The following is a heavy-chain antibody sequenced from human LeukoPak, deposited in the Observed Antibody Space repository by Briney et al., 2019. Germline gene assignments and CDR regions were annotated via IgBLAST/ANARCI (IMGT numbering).Heavy chain of an antibody. CDR2: INKDGGEK. J-gene: IGHJ4*02. CDR3: VKDSPPRYSGSPPAY. D-gene: IGHD1-26*01. V-gene: IGHV3-7*03. Sequence: QPGGSLRLSCAASGFTFSSYWMSWVRQAPGKGPEWVANINKDGGEKYYVDSVKGRFTISRDNAKNSLYLQMNSLRADDTAVYYCVKDSPPRYSGSPPAYWGQGTLVTVSP. CDR1: GFTFSSYW.